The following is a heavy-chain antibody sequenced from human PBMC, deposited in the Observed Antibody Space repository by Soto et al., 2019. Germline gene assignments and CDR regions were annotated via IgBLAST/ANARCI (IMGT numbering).Heavy chain of an antibody. J-gene: IGHJ4*02. V-gene: IGHV3-9*01. Sequence: EVQLVESGGGLVQPGRSLRLSCAASGFTFDDYAMHWVRQAPGKGLEWVSGISWNSGSIGYADSVKGQFTISRDNAKNSLYLQMNSLRAEDTALYYCAKDQFGESYHGVVDYWGQGTLVTVSS. D-gene: IGHD3-10*01. CDR2: ISWNSGSI. CDR1: GFTFDDYA. CDR3: AKDQFGESYHGVVDY.